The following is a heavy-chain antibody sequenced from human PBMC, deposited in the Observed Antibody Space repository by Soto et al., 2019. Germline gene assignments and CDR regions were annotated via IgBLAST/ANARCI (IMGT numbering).Heavy chain of an antibody. Sequence: QVQLVQSGAEVKKPGASVKVSCKASGYTFTSYAMHWVLQAPGQRLERMGWINAGNGNTKYSQKFQGRVTITRDTSASTAYMELSSLRSEDAAVYYCASKMVRGVIWPYGMDVWGQGTTVTVSS. CDR3: ASKMVRGVIWPYGMDV. CDR2: INAGNGNT. J-gene: IGHJ6*02. D-gene: IGHD3-10*01. V-gene: IGHV1-3*01. CDR1: GYTFTSYA.